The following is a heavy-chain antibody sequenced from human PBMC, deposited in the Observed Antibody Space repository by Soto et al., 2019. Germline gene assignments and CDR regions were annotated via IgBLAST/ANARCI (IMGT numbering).Heavy chain of an antibody. CDR2: IIPIFGTA. CDR1: GGTFSSYA. CDR3: ARAMSYSSSSSFDY. Sequence: SVKVSCKASGGTFSSYAISWVRQAPGQGLEWMGGIIPIFGTANYAQKFQGRVTITADKSTSTAYMELSSLRSEDTAVYYCARAMSYSSSSSFDYWGQGXLVTVYS. J-gene: IGHJ4*02. V-gene: IGHV1-69*06. D-gene: IGHD6-6*01.